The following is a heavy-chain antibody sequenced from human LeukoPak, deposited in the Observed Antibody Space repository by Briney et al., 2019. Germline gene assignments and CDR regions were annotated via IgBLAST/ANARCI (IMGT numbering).Heavy chain of an antibody. D-gene: IGHD6-6*01. CDR1: GGSISSSSYY. J-gene: IGHJ3*02. Sequence: SETLSLTCTVSGGSISSSSYYWGWIRQPPGKGLEWIGSIYYSGSTYYNPSLKSRVTISVDTSKNQFSLKLSSVTAADTAVYYCARLSEYSSSKPSLLDAFDIWGQGTMVTVSS. CDR3: ARLSEYSSSKPSLLDAFDI. V-gene: IGHV4-39*01. CDR2: IYYSGST.